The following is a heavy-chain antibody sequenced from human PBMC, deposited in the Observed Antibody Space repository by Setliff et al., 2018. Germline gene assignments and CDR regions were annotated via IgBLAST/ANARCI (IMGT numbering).Heavy chain of an antibody. CDR2: IYYSGST. Sequence: SETLSLTCTVSGGSISSGDYYWSWIRQPPGKGLEWIGYIYYSGSTYYNPSLKSRVTISVDTSKNQFSLKLSSVTAADTAVYYCAKDQGEEGSWLAFDYWGQGTLVTVSS. V-gene: IGHV4-30-4*08. CDR3: AKDQGEEGSWLAFDY. CDR1: GGSISSGDYY. D-gene: IGHD6-13*01. J-gene: IGHJ4*02.